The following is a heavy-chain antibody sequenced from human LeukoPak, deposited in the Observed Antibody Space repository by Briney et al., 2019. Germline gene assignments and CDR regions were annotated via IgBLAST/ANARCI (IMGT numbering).Heavy chain of an antibody. CDR2: INPNSGGT. J-gene: IGHJ4*02. CDR1: GYTFTGYY. CDR3: ARDRNFIYYDSSGYYCELRN. V-gene: IGHV1-2*02. Sequence: ASVKVSCKASGYTFTGYYMHWVRQAPGQGLEWMGWINPNSGGTNYAQKFQGSVTMTRDKYISTAYMELRRLRSDDTAVYYCARDRNFIYYDSSGYYCELRNWGQGTLVTVSS. D-gene: IGHD3-22*01.